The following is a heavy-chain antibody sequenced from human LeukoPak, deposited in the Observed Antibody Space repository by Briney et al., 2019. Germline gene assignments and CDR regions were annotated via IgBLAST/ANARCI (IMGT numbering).Heavy chain of an antibody. CDR3: ARDLAAAGTWFDP. V-gene: IGHV3-33*01. D-gene: IGHD6-13*01. CDR2: IWYDTSNK. Sequence: GGSLRLSCAASGFTFSSYGMHWVRQAPGKGLEWVAVIWYDTSNKYYADSVKGRFTISRDNSKNTLYLQMNSLRAEDTAVYYCARDLAAAGTWFDPWGQGTLVTVSS. CDR1: GFTFSSYG. J-gene: IGHJ5*02.